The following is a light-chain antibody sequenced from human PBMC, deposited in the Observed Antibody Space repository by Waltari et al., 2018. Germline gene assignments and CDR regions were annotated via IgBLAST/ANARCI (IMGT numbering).Light chain of an antibody. CDR3: SSFTSISTWV. CDR2: DVS. Sequence: GTSSDVGYYDYVSWYQQYPGKAPKVIIYDVSERPSGVSSRFSASKSANTASLTISGLQAEDEADYYCSSFTSISTWVFGGGTKVTVL. V-gene: IGLV2-14*04. J-gene: IGLJ3*02. CDR1: SSDVGYYDY.